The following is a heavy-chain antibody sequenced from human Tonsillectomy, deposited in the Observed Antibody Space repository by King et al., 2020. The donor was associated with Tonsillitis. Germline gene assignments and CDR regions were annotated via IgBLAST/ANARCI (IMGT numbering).Heavy chain of an antibody. CDR1: RGSISGGVYY. V-gene: IGHV4-31*03. D-gene: IGHD3-3*01. CDR2: IFYSGNT. Sequence: QLQESGPGLVKLSQTLSFTCTVSRGSISGGVYYWSWIRQHQGKGREGMGHIFYSGNTYYNPSLRGGLHMSVDPSKNKFSLKLSSVTAADTAVYYCGRYESGVFDPWGEGTLVTVSS. J-gene: IGHJ5*02. CDR3: GRYESGVFDP.